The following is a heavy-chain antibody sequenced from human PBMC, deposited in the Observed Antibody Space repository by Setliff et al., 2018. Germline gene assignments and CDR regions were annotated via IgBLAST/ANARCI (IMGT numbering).Heavy chain of an antibody. J-gene: IGHJ4*02. CDR3: AKVDQFDLEGLDY. D-gene: IGHD3-9*01. Sequence: GGSLRLSCAASALTFSNYGIHWVRQAPGKGLEWVAFIRNDGTEKFHADPVKGRFTVSRDNSKNTVFLQTNSLTTDDTAVYYCAKVDQFDLEGLDYWGQGALVTVSS. V-gene: IGHV3-30*02. CDR2: IRNDGTEK. CDR1: ALTFSNYG.